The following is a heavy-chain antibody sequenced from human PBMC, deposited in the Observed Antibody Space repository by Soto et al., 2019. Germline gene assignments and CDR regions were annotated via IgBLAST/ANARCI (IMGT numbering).Heavy chain of an antibody. Sequence: SETLSLTCTVSGGSVSSGSYYWSWIRQPPGKGLEWIGYISYSGSTNYNPSLKSRVTISVDTSKNQISLKLSSVTAADTAVYYCAREPTTVTNYYYYALDVWGQGTTVTVSS. CDR2: ISYSGST. V-gene: IGHV4-61*01. CDR3: AREPTTVTNYYYYALDV. CDR1: GGSVSSGSYY. J-gene: IGHJ6*02. D-gene: IGHD4-17*01.